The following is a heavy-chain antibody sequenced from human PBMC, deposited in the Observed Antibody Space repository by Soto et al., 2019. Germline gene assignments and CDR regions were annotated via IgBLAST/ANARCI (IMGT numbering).Heavy chain of an antibody. V-gene: IGHV5-10-1*01. Sequence: GESLKISCKGSGYSFTSYWISWVRQMPGKGLEWMGRIDPSDSYTNYSPSFQGHVTISADKSISTAYLQWSSLKASDTAMYYCARGGSSSGYYYYGMDVWGQGPRSPSP. CDR2: IDPSDSYT. CDR3: ARGGSSSGYYYYGMDV. J-gene: IGHJ6*02. D-gene: IGHD6-6*01. CDR1: GYSFTSYW.